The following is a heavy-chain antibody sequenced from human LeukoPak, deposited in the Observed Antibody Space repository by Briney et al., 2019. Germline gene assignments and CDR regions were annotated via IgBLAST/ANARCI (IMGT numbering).Heavy chain of an antibody. CDR1: GYTFSSLS. Sequence: GGSLRLSCAASGYTFSSLSIHWVRQAPGKGLEWVSSISVRSNYIYYADSVRGRFTISRDDARDSLYLQMNSLRAEDTAVYYCVRLRRNSDTSGYYYYYDFWGQGTLVTVSS. CDR3: VRLRRNSDTSGYYYYYDF. D-gene: IGHD3-22*01. CDR2: ISVRSNYI. J-gene: IGHJ4*02. V-gene: IGHV3-21*01.